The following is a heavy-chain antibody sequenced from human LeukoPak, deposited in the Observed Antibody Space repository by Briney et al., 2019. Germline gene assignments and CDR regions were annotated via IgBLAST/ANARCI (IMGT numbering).Heavy chain of an antibody. CDR3: ARENYRGYFDWSRQSYNWFDP. D-gene: IGHD3-9*01. V-gene: IGHV1-18*01. Sequence: ASVKVSCKASGYTFTSYGISWVRQAPGQGLEWMGWISAYNGNTNYAQKLQGRVTMTTDTSTSTAYMELRSLRSDDTAVYYCARENYRGYFDWSRQSYNWFDPWGQGTLVTVSS. J-gene: IGHJ5*02. CDR1: GYTFTSYG. CDR2: ISAYNGNT.